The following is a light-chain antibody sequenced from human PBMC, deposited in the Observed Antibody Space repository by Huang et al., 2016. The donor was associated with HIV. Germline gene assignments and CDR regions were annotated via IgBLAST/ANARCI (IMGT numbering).Light chain of an antibody. CDR3: QQHSNWPL. Sequence: ELVLTQSPATLSLSPGQRATLSCRASQSVSSYLAWYQQKPGQAPRLIIYDTSKRAAGGPARFSGSVSGTDFTLTINRLEPEDFAVYYCQQHSNWPLLGQGTKLEI. CDR1: QSVSSY. J-gene: IGKJ2*01. V-gene: IGKV3-11*01. CDR2: DTS.